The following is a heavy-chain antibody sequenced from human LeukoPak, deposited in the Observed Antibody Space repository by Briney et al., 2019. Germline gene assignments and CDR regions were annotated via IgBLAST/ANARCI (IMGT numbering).Heavy chain of an antibody. CDR1: GFTFSNYA. Sequence: GGSLRLSCAASGFTFSNYAMSWVRQAPGKGLEWVSDISGIGISTYYADSVKGRFTISRDNSKNTLYLQMNRLRVEDAALYYCARAPVTSCRGAFCYPFDLWGQGVLVTVSS. CDR2: ISGIGIST. V-gene: IGHV3-23*01. CDR3: ARAPVTSCRGAFCYPFDL. J-gene: IGHJ4*02. D-gene: IGHD2-21*01.